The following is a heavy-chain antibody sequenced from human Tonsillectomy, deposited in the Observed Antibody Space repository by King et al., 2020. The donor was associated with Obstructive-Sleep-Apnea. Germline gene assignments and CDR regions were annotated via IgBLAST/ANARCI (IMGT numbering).Heavy chain of an antibody. J-gene: IGHJ6*02. Sequence: VQLVESGGGVVQPGRSLRLSCAASGFTFSNYGMHWVRQAPGKGLEWVALISYDGSNKYYADSVKGRFTISRDNFKNTLYLEMNSLRAEDTAVYYCAKDLLLGWAGGMDVWGQGTTVTVSS. D-gene: IGHD7-27*01. CDR1: GFTFSNYG. CDR2: ISYDGSNK. V-gene: IGHV3-30*18. CDR3: AKDLLLGWAGGMDV.